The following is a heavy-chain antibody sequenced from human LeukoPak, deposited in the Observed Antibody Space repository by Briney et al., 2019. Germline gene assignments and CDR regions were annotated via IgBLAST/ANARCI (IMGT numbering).Heavy chain of an antibody. J-gene: IGHJ4*02. D-gene: IGHD1-26*01. V-gene: IGHV3-23*01. CDR2: IRGGAAST. Sequence: GGSLRLSCVASGFTFSTYAMTWVRQAPGEGLEWVSVIRGGAASTYYADSVKGRFTISRDNSKNTLYLQMNSLRAEDTAVYYCASGSYRLGSRGGYWGQGTLVTVSS. CDR1: GFTFSTYA. CDR3: ASGSYRLGSRGGY.